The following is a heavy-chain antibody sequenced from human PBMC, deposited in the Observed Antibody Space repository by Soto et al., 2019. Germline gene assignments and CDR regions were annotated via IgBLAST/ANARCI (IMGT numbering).Heavy chain of an antibody. CDR1: GYTFTSYG. CDR3: ARDLTHYYGSGSYYY. CDR2: ISAYNGNT. J-gene: IGHJ4*02. V-gene: IGHV1-18*01. Sequence: GASVKVSCKASGYTFTSYGISWVRQAPGQGLEWLGWISAYNGNTNYAQKLQGRVTMTTDTSTSTAYMELRSLRSDDTAVYYCARDLTHYYGSGSYYYWGQGTLVTVSS. D-gene: IGHD3-10*01.